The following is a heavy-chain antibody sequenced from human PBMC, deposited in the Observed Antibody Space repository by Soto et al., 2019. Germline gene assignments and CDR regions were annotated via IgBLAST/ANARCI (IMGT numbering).Heavy chain of an antibody. CDR3: VVAAQPYYFDY. D-gene: IGHD2-15*01. J-gene: IGHJ4*02. CDR1: GYTFTSYG. Sequence: QVQLVQSGAEVKKPGASVKVSCKASGYTFTSYGISWVRQAPGQGLEWMGWISDYNGNTDYAQKLQGRVPMTTDTSTSTAYMELRSLRSDDTAVYYCVVAAQPYYFDYWGQGTLVTVSS. V-gene: IGHV1-18*01. CDR2: ISDYNGNT.